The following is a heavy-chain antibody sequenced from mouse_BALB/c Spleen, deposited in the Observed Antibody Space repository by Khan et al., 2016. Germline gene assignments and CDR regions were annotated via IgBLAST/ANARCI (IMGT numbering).Heavy chain of an antibody. CDR1: GFSLTGYG. CDR2: IWGDGST. V-gene: IGHV2-6-7*01. CDR3: ARDRGSAWCAY. J-gene: IGHJ3*01. Sequence: VQLKESGPGLVAPSQSLSITCTVSGFSLTGYGVNWVRQPPGKGLEWLGMIWGDGSTDYNSALKSRLSISKDTSKSPVFLKMNSLPTDATARYYCARDRGSAWCAYWGQGTLVTVSA.